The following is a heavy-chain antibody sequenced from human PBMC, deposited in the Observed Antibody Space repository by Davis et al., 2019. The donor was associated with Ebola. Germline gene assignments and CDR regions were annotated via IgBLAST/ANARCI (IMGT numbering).Heavy chain of an antibody. D-gene: IGHD6-13*01. V-gene: IGHV4-59*01. CDR1: GDSISSDY. CDR3: ARERRFSSWFDS. CDR2: ISDRGTT. J-gene: IGHJ5*01. Sequence: PSETLSLTCNVSGDSISSDYWSWIRQPPGKGLEWIGHISDRGTTNYNPSLKSRVSMSIDTSKKHFSLDLRSVTATDTAIYYCARERRFSSWFDSWGQGTLVTVSS.